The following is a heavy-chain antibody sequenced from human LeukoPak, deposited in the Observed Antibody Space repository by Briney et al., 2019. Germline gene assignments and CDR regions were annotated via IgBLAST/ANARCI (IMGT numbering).Heavy chain of an antibody. Sequence: ASVKVSCKASGYTFTSYYMHWVRQAPGQGLEWMGWISAYNGNTNYAQKFQGWVTMTRDTSISTAYMELSRLRSDDTAVYYCAREATADYGDSRFDYWGQGTLVTVSS. V-gene: IGHV1-2*04. D-gene: IGHD4-17*01. CDR1: GYTFTSYY. J-gene: IGHJ4*02. CDR2: ISAYNGNT. CDR3: AREATADYGDSRFDY.